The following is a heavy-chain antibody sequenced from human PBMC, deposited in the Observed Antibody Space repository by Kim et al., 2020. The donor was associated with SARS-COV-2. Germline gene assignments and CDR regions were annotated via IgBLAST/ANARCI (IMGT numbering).Heavy chain of an antibody. V-gene: IGHV3-33*01. J-gene: IGHJ4*02. CDR2: K. Sequence: KHYADSVTGRFTNSRDNSKNTLYLQMNSLGAEDPAVYYCARDGLGEDLLNYWGQGTLVTVSS. CDR3: ARDGLGEDLLNY. D-gene: IGHD1-26*01.